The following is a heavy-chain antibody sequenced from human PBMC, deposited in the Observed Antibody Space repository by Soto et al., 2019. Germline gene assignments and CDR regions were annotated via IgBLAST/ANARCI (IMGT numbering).Heavy chain of an antibody. D-gene: IGHD3-16*02. CDR3: AKFIVGGLHLGELSLFDY. J-gene: IGHJ4*02. V-gene: IGHV3-23*01. CDR1: GYTFSSYA. Sequence: GGSLRLSCAASGYTFSSYAMSWVRQAPGKGLEWVSAISGSGGSTYYADSVKGRFTISRDNSKNTLYLQMNSLRAEDTAVYYCAKFIVGGLHLGELSLFDYWGQGTLVTVSS. CDR2: ISGSGGST.